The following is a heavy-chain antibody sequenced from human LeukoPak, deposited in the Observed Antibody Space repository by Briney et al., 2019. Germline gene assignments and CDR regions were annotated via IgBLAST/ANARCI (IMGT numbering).Heavy chain of an antibody. CDR2: INPSGGST. D-gene: IGHD5-12*01. CDR1: GYTFSSYY. V-gene: IGHV1-46*01. Sequence: ASVKVSCKASGYTFSSYYVHWVRQAPGQGLEWMAIINPSGGSTSYAQKFQGRVTMTRDTSTSTVYMELSSLRSEDTAAYYCARTQDGSFDYWGQGTLVTVSS. CDR3: ARTQDGSFDY. J-gene: IGHJ4*02.